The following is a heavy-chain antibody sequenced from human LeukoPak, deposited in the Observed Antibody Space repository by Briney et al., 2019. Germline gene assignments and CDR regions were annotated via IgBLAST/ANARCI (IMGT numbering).Heavy chain of an antibody. D-gene: IGHD3-3*01. V-gene: IGHV4-59*11. CDR2: IYYSGST. CDR3: AREPVYDFWSGQGSWFDP. Sequence: SGTLSLTCTVSGGSISSHYWSWIRQPPGKGLEWIGYIYYSGSTNYNPSLKSRVTISVDTSKNQFSLKLSSVTAADTAVYYCAREPVYDFWSGQGSWFDPWGQGTLVTVSS. CDR1: GGSISSHY. J-gene: IGHJ5*02.